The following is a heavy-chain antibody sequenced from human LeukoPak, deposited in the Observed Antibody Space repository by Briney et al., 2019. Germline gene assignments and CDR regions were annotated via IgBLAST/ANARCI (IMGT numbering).Heavy chain of an antibody. J-gene: IGHJ4*02. Sequence: SGGSLRLSCAASGFTFSSYAMSWVRQAPGKGLEWVSAISGSGGSTYYADSVKGRSTISRDNPKNTLYLQMNSLRAEDTAVYYCAKTPTRESSPFDYWGQGTLVAVSS. D-gene: IGHD5-12*01. CDR1: GFTFSSYA. V-gene: IGHV3-23*01. CDR2: ISGSGGST. CDR3: AKTPTRESSPFDY.